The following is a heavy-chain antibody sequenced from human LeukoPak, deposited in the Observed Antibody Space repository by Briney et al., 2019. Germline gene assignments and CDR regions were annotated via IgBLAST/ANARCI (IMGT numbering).Heavy chain of an antibody. CDR3: ARDTGGSSTSCFDY. J-gene: IGHJ4*02. V-gene: IGHV4-30-2*01. CDR2: IYHSGST. CDR1: GGSISSGGYY. D-gene: IGHD2-2*01. Sequence: SETLSLTCTVSGGSISSGGYYWSWIRQPPGKGLVWIGYIYHSGSTYYNPSLKSRVTISVDRSKNQFSLKLSSVTAADTAVYYCARDTGGSSTSCFDYWGQGTLVTVSS.